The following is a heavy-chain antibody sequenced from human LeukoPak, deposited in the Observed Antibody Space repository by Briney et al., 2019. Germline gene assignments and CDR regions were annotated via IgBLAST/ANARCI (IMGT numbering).Heavy chain of an antibody. CDR1: GGSISSYY. J-gene: IGHJ3*02. Sequence: SETLSLTCTVSGGSISSYYWSWIRQPPGKGLEWIGYIYYSGSTNYNPSLKSRVTISVDTSKNQFSLKLSSVTAADTAAYYCARVPGYSSSTDAFDIWGQGTMVTVSS. V-gene: IGHV4-59*01. CDR2: IYYSGST. CDR3: ARVPGYSSSTDAFDI. D-gene: IGHD6-13*01.